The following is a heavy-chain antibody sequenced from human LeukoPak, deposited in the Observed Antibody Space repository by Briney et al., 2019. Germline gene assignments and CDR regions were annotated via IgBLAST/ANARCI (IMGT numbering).Heavy chain of an antibody. CDR2: IYYSGST. CDR3: ARVTGTTGWFDP. Sequence: SETLSLTCTVSGGSISSSSYYWGWIRQPPGKGLEWIGSIYYSGSTYYNPTLKSRVTISVDTSKNQFSLKLNSVTAADTAVYYCARVTGTTGWFDPWGQGTLVTVSS. V-gene: IGHV4-39*07. D-gene: IGHD1-20*01. CDR1: GGSISSSSYY. J-gene: IGHJ5*02.